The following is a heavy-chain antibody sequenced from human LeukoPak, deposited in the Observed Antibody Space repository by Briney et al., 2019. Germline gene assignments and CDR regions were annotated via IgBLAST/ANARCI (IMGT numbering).Heavy chain of an antibody. V-gene: IGHV3-15*01. CDR1: GFTFTNAY. Sequence: GSLRLSCAASGFTFTNAYMTWVRQAPGKGLEWVGRIKSKVDGGTTDYGAPVKGRFSISRDDSKNTVYLQMNSLRTEDTAVYCCTTDAGYSSRWYNYWGQGTLVTVAS. D-gene: IGHD6-13*01. J-gene: IGHJ4*02. CDR3: TTDAGYSSRWYNY. CDR2: IKSKVDGGTT.